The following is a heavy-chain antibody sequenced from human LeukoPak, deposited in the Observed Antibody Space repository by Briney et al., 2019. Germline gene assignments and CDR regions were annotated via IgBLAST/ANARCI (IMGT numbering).Heavy chain of an antibody. D-gene: IGHD1-26*01. CDR1: GYTFTSYD. J-gene: IGHJ4*02. CDR2: ISAYNGNT. V-gene: IGHV1-18*01. CDR3: AKDPETRYSGSYQRQGRWLDY. Sequence: GASVKVSCKASGYTFTSYDINWVRQATGQGLEWMGWISAYNGNTNYAQKLQGRVTMTTDTSTSTAYMELRSLRSDDTVVYYCAKDPETRYSGSYQRQGRWLDYWGQGTLVTVSS.